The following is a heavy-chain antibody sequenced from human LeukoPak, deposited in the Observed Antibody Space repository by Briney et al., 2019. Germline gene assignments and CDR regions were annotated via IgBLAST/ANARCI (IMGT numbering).Heavy chain of an antibody. J-gene: IGHJ4*02. CDR3: AKSSGYSYGYFAY. V-gene: IGHV3-23*01. CDR1: RLTFSSYA. Sequence: PGGSLRLACAPSRLTFSSYAMRWVRQAPGEGLEWVSAICGSGSGTYYAQSQKGRFTISRDNSKNTLYLQMNSLRAEDTAVYYCAKSSGYSYGYFAYWGQGTLVTVSS. CDR2: ICGSGSGT. D-gene: IGHD5-18*01.